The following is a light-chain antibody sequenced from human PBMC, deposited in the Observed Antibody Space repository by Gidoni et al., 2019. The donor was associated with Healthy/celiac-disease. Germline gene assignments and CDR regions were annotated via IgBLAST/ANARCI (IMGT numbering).Light chain of an antibody. J-gene: IGKJ2*01. CDR1: QSVSSSY. CDR2: GAS. Sequence: EIVLTQSPGTLSLSPGERATLSCRARQSVSSSYLAWYQQKPGQAPRLLIYGASSRATGIPDRFSGSGSGTDFTLTISRLEPEDFAVYYCQQYGSSPYTFXQXTKLEIK. CDR3: QQYGSSPYT. V-gene: IGKV3-20*01.